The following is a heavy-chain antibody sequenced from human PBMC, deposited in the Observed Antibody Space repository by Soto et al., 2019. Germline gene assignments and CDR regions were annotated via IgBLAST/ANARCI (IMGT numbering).Heavy chain of an antibody. D-gene: IGHD2-21*02. V-gene: IGHV1-46*01. J-gene: IGHJ5*02. CDR3: ARVDCGGDRQGGFGSFGP. CDR1: GYTFTSYY. CDR2: INPSGGST. Sequence: ASVKVSCKASGYTFTSYYMHWVRPAPGQGLEWMGIINPSGGSTSYAQKFQGRVTMTRDTSTSTVYMGLSSLRSEDTAVYYCARVDCGGDRQGGFGSFGPWGQGTRVPVSS.